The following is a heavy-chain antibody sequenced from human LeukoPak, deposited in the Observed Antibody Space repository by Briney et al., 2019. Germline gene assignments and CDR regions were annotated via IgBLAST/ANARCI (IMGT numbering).Heavy chain of an antibody. Sequence: SETLSLTCTVSGDSISSGDYYWSWIRQPAGKGLEWIGRISSSGSTNYNPSLKSRVTISVATSKNKFSLKLSSVTAADTAVYFCARGPYFYDSSGAFDIWGQGTMVTVSS. CDR3: ARGPYFYDSSGAFDI. D-gene: IGHD3-22*01. CDR1: GDSISSGDYY. V-gene: IGHV4-61*02. J-gene: IGHJ3*02. CDR2: ISSSGST.